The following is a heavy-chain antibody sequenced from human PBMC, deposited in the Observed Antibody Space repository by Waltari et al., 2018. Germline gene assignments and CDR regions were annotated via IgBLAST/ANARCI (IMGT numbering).Heavy chain of an antibody. Sequence: QVQLVQSGAEVKKTGSSVKVSCKASGGTFSSYDIRWVRQAPGQGLEWMGRNVPIFGTTNYAQKIKCSFTITADKPTSTACMELSSLRSEDTAVYYCARAIVAPSGSTGPELDYWGQGTLVTVSS. V-gene: IGHV1-69*08. CDR1: GGTFSSYD. D-gene: IGHD1-26*01. J-gene: IGHJ4*02. CDR3: ARAIVAPSGSTGPELDY. CDR2: NVPIFGTT.